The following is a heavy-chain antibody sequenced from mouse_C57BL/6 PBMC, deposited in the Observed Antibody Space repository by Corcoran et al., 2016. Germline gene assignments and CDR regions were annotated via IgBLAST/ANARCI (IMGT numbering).Heavy chain of an antibody. J-gene: IGHJ1*03. CDR2: INPNYGTT. Sequence: EFQLLQSGPELVKPGASVKISCKASGYSFTDYNMNWVQQSNGKSLEWMGVINPNYGTTSYNQKFKGKATLTVDQSSSTVYMQLNSRTSEDSAGYDGAGSEGDWTIDVWGTGSTATVSS. V-gene: IGHV1-39*01. CDR1: GYSFTDYN. CDR3: AGSEGDWTIDV. D-gene: IGHD3-3*01.